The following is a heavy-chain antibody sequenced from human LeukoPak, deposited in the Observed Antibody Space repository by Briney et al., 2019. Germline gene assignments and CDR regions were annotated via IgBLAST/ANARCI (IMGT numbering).Heavy chain of an antibody. CDR3: ARPRSSGYYSGAFDI. V-gene: IGHV4-39*01. Sequence: SETLSLTCTVSGGSISSSSYYWGWIRQPPGKGLEWIGSIYYSGSTYYNPSLKSRVTISVDTSTNQFSLKLSSVTAADTAVYYCARPRSSGYYSGAFDIWGQGTMVTVSS. D-gene: IGHD3-22*01. CDR2: IYYSGST. CDR1: GGSISSSSYY. J-gene: IGHJ3*02.